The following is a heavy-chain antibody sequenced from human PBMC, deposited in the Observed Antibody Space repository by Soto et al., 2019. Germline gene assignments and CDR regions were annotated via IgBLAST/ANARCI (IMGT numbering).Heavy chain of an antibody. CDR2: IRSKAYGGTT. V-gene: IGHV3-49*04. Sequence: GGSLRLSCTASGFTFNDYTLSWVRQAPGKGLEWVGFIRSKAYGGTTEYAASVKGRFTISRDDSKSIAYLQMSSLKTEDTAVYYCTAGKLYPSLDFDYWGQGTLVTVSS. CDR1: GFTFNDYT. J-gene: IGHJ4*02. CDR3: TAGKLYPSLDFDY. D-gene: IGHD2-8*01.